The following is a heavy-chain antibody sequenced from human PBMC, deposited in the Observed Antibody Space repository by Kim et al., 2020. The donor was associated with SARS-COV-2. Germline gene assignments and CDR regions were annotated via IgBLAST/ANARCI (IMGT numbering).Heavy chain of an antibody. D-gene: IGHD1-26*01. CDR1: GFTFSTSA. Sequence: GGSLRLSCAASGFTFSTSAMHWVRQSPGKGLEWVAVILSDGSDEYYAVSLKGRFTISRDNSKTTLYLQLHSLRPEDTAVYYCSRPIVVPGNGDCFDYWG. J-gene: IGHJ4*01. V-gene: IGHV3-30*04. CDR3: SRPIVVPGNGDCFDY. CDR2: ILSDGSDE.